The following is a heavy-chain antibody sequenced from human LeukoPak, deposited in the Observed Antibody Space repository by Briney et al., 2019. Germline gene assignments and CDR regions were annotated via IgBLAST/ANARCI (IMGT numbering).Heavy chain of an antibody. CDR2: ISSNGGST. CDR3: AKVVDSSCSF. D-gene: IGHD2-15*01. V-gene: IGHV3-64*04. Sequence: GGSLRLSCSASGFTFSSYAMHWVRQAPGKGLEYVSAISSNGGSTYYADSVEGRFTISRNNSKNTLYLHMNSLRADDTAVYYCAKVVDSSCSFWGQGTLVTVSS. J-gene: IGHJ4*02. CDR1: GFTFSSYA.